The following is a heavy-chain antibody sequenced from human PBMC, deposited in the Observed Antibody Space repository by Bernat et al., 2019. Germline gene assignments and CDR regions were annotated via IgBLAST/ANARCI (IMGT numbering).Heavy chain of an antibody. CDR1: GFTFSDYY. J-gene: IGHJ4*02. CDR3: ARAPGHGYYFDY. V-gene: IGHV3-11*05. Sequence: QVQLVESGGGLVKPGGSLRLSCAASGFTFSDYYMSWIRQAPGKGLEWVSYISSSSYKNYADSVKGRFTISSDNAKNSLYLQMNSLRAEDTAVYYCARAPGHGYYFDYWGQGTLVTVSS. CDR2: ISSSSYK. D-gene: IGHD3-10*01.